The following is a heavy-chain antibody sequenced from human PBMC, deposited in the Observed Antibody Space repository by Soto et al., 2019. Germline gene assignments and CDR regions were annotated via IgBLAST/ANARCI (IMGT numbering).Heavy chain of an antibody. CDR1: AFTFSSSE. Sequence: PGGSLRLSCAASAFTFSSSEMNWVRQAPGRGLEWVSYISGSGTTIYYAASVEGRFTISRDNAKNSLYLQMISLRAEDTAVYYCAREVAWRYDYWGQGTLVTVSS. CDR2: ISGSGTTI. CDR3: AREVAWRYDY. V-gene: IGHV3-48*03. J-gene: IGHJ4*02. D-gene: IGHD1-1*01.